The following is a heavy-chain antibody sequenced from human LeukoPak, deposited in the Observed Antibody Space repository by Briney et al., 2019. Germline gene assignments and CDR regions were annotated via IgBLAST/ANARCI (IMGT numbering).Heavy chain of an antibody. V-gene: IGHV1-18*04. J-gene: IGHJ3*01. CDR1: GYTFGTYS. D-gene: IGHD1-1*01. CDR3: TRVRNSNNWWGPFDV. CDR2: ISPNNGNA. Sequence: ASVKVSCKAFGYTFGTYSISWVRQAPGQRLEWMGWISPNNGNAQYAQGVQGRVTITTDTSRSTAYMELRSLRSDDTAVYYCTRVRNSNNWWGPFDVWGQGTMVTVSS.